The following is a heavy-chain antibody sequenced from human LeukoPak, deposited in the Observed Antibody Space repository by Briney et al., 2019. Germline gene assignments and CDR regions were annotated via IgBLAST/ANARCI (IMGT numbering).Heavy chain of an antibody. CDR1: GFMFVSYA. Sequence: GGSLRLSCEASGFMFVSYAMSWVRQAPGKGLGWVSTFSHGGADTFYADSVKGRFTISTDNSRNTLYLQMNSLRPGDTAVYYCAKGRANYYDTDTTLDYWGQGTLVTVSS. V-gene: IGHV3-23*01. D-gene: IGHD3-22*01. CDR3: AKGRANYYDTDTTLDY. CDR2: FSHGGADT. J-gene: IGHJ4*02.